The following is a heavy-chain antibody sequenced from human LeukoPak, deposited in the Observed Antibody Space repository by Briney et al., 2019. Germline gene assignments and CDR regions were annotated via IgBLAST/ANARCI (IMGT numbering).Heavy chain of an antibody. V-gene: IGHV3-74*01. J-gene: IGHJ6*03. CDR3: ARERGTSPLYYYYYMDV. CDR1: GFTFENFW. D-gene: IGHD3-16*01. Sequence: GGSLRLSCAASGFTFENFWIHWVRQGPGKELVWVSRINGHGTTTGYADSVKGRFTISRDNAKNSLYLQMNSLRAEDTALYHCARERGTSPLYYYYYMDVWGKGTTVTVSS. CDR2: INGHGTTT.